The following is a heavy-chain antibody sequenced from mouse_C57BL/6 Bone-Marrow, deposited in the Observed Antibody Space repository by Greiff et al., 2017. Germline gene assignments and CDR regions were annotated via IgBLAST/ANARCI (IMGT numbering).Heavy chain of an antibody. V-gene: IGHV1-55*01. D-gene: IGHD2-1*01. CDR3: ARDRYGNLDY. J-gene: IGHJ2*01. CDR2: IYPGSGST. Sequence: QVQLKESGAELVKPGASVKMSCKASGYTFTSYWITWVKQRPGQGLEWIGDIYPGSGSTNYNEKFKSKATLTVDTSSSTAYMQLSSLTSEDSAVYYCARDRYGNLDYWGQGTTLTVSS. CDR1: GYTFTSYW.